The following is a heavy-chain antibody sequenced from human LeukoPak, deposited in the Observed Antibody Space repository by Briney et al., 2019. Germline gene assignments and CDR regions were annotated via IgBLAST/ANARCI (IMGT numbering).Heavy chain of an antibody. V-gene: IGHV3-23*01. D-gene: IGHD6-13*01. CDR1: GLTFSSYA. J-gene: IGHJ4*02. CDR2: ISGSGDST. Sequence: GGSLRLSCAACGLTFSSYAMSWVRQAPGKGLEWVSTISGSGDSTHYTNSVRGRFTISRDNSKSTLYLQMDSLRAEDTAICYCAKDPLTAASYIYFDSWGQGTLVTVSS. CDR3: AKDPLTAASYIYFDS.